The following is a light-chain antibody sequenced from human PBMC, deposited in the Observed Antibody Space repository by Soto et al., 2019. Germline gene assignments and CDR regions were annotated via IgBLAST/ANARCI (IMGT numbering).Light chain of an antibody. J-gene: IGKJ5*01. CDR3: QQYGSSLIT. Sequence: EIVLPPYPGTLSLSPGAGADLSVRSSQSVSSSYLAWYQQKPGQAPRLPIYGASSRATGIPDRFSGGGSGTDLTLTISRLEPEDLAVYYCQQYGSSLITVGQGTRLEIK. CDR1: QSVSSSY. CDR2: GAS. V-gene: IGKV3-20*01.